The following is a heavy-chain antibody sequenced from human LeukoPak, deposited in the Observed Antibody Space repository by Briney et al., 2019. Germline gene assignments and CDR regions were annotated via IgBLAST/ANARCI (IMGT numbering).Heavy chain of an antibody. CDR3: ARSGIGATEIDY. CDR1: GFTFSDYF. J-gene: IGHJ4*02. D-gene: IGHD6-13*01. CDR2: ISGRGNYV. V-gene: IGHV3-11*06. Sequence: PGGSLRLSCAASGFTFSDYFMSWVRQAPGKGLEWLSYISGRGNYVDYAESLKGRITISRDNAKNSLYLQMNSLRAEDTAAYYCARSGIGATEIDYWGQGTLVTVSS.